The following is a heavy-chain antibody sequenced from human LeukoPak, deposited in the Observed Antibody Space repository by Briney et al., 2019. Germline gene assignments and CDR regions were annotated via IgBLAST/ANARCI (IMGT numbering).Heavy chain of an antibody. J-gene: IGHJ5*02. V-gene: IGHV7-4-1*02. Sequence: ASVKVSCKASGYTFTRYDINWVRQATGQGLEWMGWINTNTGNPTYAQGFTGRFVFSLDTSVSTAYLQISSLKAEDTAVYYCARVGYSSSWYWFDPWGQGTLVTVSS. CDR3: ARVGYSSSWYWFDP. CDR2: INTNTGNP. D-gene: IGHD6-13*01. CDR1: GYTFTRYD.